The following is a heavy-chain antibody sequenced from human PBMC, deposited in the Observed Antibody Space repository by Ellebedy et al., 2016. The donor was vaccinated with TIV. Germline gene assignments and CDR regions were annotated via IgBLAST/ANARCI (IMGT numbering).Heavy chain of an antibody. D-gene: IGHD3-22*01. CDR1: GFTFTSFA. CDR2: ISHTGTRT. J-gene: IGHJ4*02. CDR3: AKGRGGGSDSSAPRYYFDY. V-gene: IGHV3-23*01. Sequence: GESLKISCAASGFTFTSFAMSWVRQAPGKGLEWVSTISHTGTRTYYADSVEGLFTISKDTSKKILYLQMNSLRAEDMAIDYCAKGRGGGSDSSAPRYYFDYWGLGTLVTVSS.